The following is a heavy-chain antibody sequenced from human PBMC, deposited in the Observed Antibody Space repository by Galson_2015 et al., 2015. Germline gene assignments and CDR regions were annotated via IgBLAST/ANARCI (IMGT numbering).Heavy chain of an antibody. CDR1: GFTFSDYD. D-gene: IGHD3-22*01. V-gene: IGHV3-48*03. J-gene: IGHJ4*02. Sequence: SLRLSCAASGFTFSDYDMNWVRQAPGKGLEWVSYISSSGSRKYYADSVKGRFTISRDNAKNSLHLQMNSLRAEDTAVYYCVRDPLRHSSLIFDFWFQGTLVPVSS. CDR2: ISSSGSRK. CDR3: VRDPLRHSSLIFDF.